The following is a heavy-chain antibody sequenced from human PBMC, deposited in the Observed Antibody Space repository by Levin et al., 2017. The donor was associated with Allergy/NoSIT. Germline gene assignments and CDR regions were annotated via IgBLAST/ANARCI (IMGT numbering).Heavy chain of an antibody. J-gene: IGHJ4*02. CDR3: ASDSTMVRGSWGEFDY. CDR1: GGSINSSTSY. V-gene: IGHV4-31*03. D-gene: IGHD3-10*01. Sequence: SQTLSLTCIVSGGSINSSTSYWSWIRQHPGKGLEWIGYIHYSGSAYYNPSLKSRLTISVDTSKNQLSLKLSSVTAADTAVYYCASDSTMVRGSWGEFDYWGQGTLVTVSS. CDR2: IHYSGSA.